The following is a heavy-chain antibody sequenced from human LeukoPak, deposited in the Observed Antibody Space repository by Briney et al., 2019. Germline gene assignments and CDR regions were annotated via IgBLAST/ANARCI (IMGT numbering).Heavy chain of an antibody. V-gene: IGHV3-30*02. Sequence: PGGSLRPSCAASGFTFSSYAMHWVRQAPGKGLEWVAFIWYDGSNKYYADSVKGRFTISRDNSKNTLYLQMNSLRAEDTAVYYCAKDSPGNDLDIWGQGTMVTVSS. J-gene: IGHJ3*02. CDR3: AKDSPGNDLDI. CDR1: GFTFSSYA. D-gene: IGHD2-8*01. CDR2: IWYDGSNK.